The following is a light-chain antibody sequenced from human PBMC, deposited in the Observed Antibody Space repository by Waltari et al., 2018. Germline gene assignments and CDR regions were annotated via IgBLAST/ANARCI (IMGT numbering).Light chain of an antibody. CDR2: KAS. CDR1: QSISSW. Sequence: DIQMTQSPSTLSASVGDRVTITCRASQSISSWLAWYQQKPGKAPKPLIYKASTLGGGIPSRFSGSGSGTEFTLTISSLQPDDFATYYCQQYNTNSPWTFGQGTKVEIK. V-gene: IGKV1-5*03. J-gene: IGKJ1*01. CDR3: QQYNTNSPWT.